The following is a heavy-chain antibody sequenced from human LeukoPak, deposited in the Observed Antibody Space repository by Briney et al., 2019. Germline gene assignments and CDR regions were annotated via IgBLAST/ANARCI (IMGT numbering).Heavy chain of an antibody. V-gene: IGHV4-61*10. CDR3: ARLRGGERRVYYYYMDV. CDR2: INHSGSP. CDR1: GGSISSGSYY. Sequence: SETLSLTCTVSGGSISSGSYYWSWIRQSAGKGLEWLGEINHSGSPNYNPSLESRVTISLDTSRNQFSLKLTAVTAADTAVYYCARLRGGERRVYYYYMDVWGKGTTVTISS. J-gene: IGHJ6*03. D-gene: IGHD1-26*01.